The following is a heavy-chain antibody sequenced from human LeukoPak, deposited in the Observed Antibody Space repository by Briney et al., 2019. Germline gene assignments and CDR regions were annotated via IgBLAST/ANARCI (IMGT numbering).Heavy chain of an antibody. CDR2: INPSGGST. J-gene: IGHJ4*02. CDR1: GYTFTSYY. V-gene: IGHV1-46*01. CDR3: ARGPPNWGYDY. D-gene: IGHD7-27*01. Sequence: APVKVSCKASGYTFTSYYMHWVRQAPGQGLEWMGIINPSGGSTSYAQKFQGRVTMTRSTSMSTAYMELSSLRSEDTAVYYCARGPPNWGYDYWGQGTLVTVSS.